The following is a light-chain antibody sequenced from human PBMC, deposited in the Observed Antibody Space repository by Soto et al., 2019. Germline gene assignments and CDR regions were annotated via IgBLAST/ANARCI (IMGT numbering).Light chain of an antibody. Sequence: QSALTQPASVSGSPGQSITISCTGTSSDVGGYNYVSWYQHHPGKAPKLMIYDVSNRPSGVSDRFSGSKSGNTASLTISGLQAEDEADYFCTSYTISSMSWVFGGGTQLTVL. CDR3: TSYTISSMSWV. J-gene: IGLJ3*02. CDR1: SSDVGGYNY. V-gene: IGLV2-14*03. CDR2: DVS.